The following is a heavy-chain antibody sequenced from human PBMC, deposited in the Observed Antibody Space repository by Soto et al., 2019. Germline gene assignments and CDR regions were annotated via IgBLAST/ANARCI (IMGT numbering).Heavy chain of an antibody. D-gene: IGHD3-22*01. Sequence: GGSLRLSCAASGFTFSSYAMHWVRQAPGKGLEWVAVISYDGSNKYYADSVKGRFTISRDNSKNTLYLQMNSLRAEDTAVYYCARDRLGYYDSSVRGYFDYWGQGTLVTVSS. V-gene: IGHV3-30-3*01. CDR3: ARDRLGYYDSSVRGYFDY. J-gene: IGHJ4*02. CDR2: ISYDGSNK. CDR1: GFTFSSYA.